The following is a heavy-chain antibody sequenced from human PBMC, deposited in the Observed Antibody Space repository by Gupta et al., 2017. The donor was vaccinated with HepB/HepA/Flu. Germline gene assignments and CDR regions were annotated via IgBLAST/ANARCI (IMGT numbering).Heavy chain of an antibody. CDR2: ISGDGSLT. CDR1: GFTFSNFW. Sequence: EVRLVESGGGLVQPGESLRLSCAASGFTFSNFWIHWVRQVPGKGLVWVARISGDGSLTNYAGSVNGRFTVFRDNAKNTFHLQMSRLGPEDTAIYYCGSLHEMDVWGQGTTVTVS. CDR3: GSLHEMDV. J-gene: IGHJ6*02. V-gene: IGHV3-74*01.